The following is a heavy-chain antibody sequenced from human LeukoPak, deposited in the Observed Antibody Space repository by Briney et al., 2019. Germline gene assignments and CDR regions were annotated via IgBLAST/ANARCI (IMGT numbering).Heavy chain of an antibody. D-gene: IGHD3-10*01. V-gene: IGHV1-46*01. CDR1: GYTFTNYY. CDR2: INPSGGST. Sequence: ASVKVSCKASGYTFTNYYMHWVRQAPGQGLEWMGIINPSGGSTSYAQKFQGRVTMTRDTSISTAYMELSRLRSDDTAVYYCAGDIMVRGVYNWFDPWGQGTLVTVSS. CDR3: AGDIMVRGVYNWFDP. J-gene: IGHJ5*02.